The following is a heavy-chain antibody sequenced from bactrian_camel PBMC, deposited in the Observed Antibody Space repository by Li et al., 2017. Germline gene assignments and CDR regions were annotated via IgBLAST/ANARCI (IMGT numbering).Heavy chain of an antibody. CDR1: GFRYNSYA. J-gene: IGHJ4*01. D-gene: IGHD3*01. Sequence: HVQLVESGGGSVQTGGSLTVSCKASGFRYNSYAIAWFRQAPGKEREGVACINVDSQTTTFYADSVKGRFTISRDNVKSTVTLQMNSLKPEDTATYYCAADFSTNVGFCHSMTVYQYLGQGTQVTVSS. V-gene: IGHV3S61*01. CDR2: INVDSQTTT.